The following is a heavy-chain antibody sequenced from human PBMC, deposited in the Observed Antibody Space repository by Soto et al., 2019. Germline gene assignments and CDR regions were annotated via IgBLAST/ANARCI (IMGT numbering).Heavy chain of an antibody. CDR3: ARWGVSDIVLVPAANGDYYYGMDV. Sequence: QIQLVQSGAEVKKPGSSVKVSCKASGGTFSSYAISWVRQAPGQGLEWMGGIIPIFGTANYAQKFQGRVTITADESTSTAYMELSSLRSEETAVDYCARWGVSDIVLVPAANGDYYYGMDVWGQGPTVTVAS. CDR1: GGTFSSYA. V-gene: IGHV1-69*12. J-gene: IGHJ6*02. D-gene: IGHD2-2*01. CDR2: IIPIFGTA.